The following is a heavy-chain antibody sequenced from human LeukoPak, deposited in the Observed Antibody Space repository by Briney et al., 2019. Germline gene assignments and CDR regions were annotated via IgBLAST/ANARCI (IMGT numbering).Heavy chain of an antibody. V-gene: IGHV3-73*01. CDR3: ARGDVKNYDIPTAFDY. Sequence: GGSLRLSCAASGFTFSGSALHWVRQASGKGLEWVGRIRSTANGYATAYAASVKGRFTISRDDSKNTAYLQMDSLKTEDTAVYYCARGDVKNYDIPTAFDYWGQGTLVTVSS. CDR1: GFTFSGSA. J-gene: IGHJ4*02. CDR2: IRSTANGYAT. D-gene: IGHD3-9*01.